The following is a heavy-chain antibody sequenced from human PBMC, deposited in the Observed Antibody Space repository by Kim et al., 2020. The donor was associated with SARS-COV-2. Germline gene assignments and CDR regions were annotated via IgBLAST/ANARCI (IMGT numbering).Heavy chain of an antibody. CDR3: ATRRDKTGTISWGYYMDV. V-gene: IGHV1-69*04. D-gene: IGHD1-7*01. CDR1: GGTFSSYA. J-gene: IGHJ6*03. Sequence: SVKVSCKASGGTFSSYAISWVRQAPGQGLEWMGRIIPIFGIANYAQKFQGRVTITADKSTSTAYMELSSLRSEDTAVYYCATRRDKTGTISWGYYMDVWGKGTTVTVSS. CDR2: IIPIFGIA.